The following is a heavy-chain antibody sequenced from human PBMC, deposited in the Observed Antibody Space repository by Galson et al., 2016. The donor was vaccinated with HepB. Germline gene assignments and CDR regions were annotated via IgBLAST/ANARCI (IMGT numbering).Heavy chain of an antibody. V-gene: IGHV4-59*08. J-gene: IGHJ4*02. D-gene: IGHD2-21*02. CDR3: ARHDSAIFHH. CDR1: GVSISDYY. Sequence: SETLSLTCTVSGVSISDYYWSWIGQSPGKGLEWIGYVSHSGDTSYNPSLKSRVTMSVDTSKNQFSLNLSSVTAADSAVYYCARHDSAIFHHWGQGTLVTVSS. CDR2: VSHSGDT.